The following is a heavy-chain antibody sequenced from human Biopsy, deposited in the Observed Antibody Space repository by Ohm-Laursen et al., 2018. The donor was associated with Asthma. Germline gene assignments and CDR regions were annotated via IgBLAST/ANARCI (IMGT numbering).Heavy chain of an antibody. CDR1: GFTFSTYG. CDR3: AKDVFPGWELRRGPDY. J-gene: IGHJ4*02. V-gene: IGHV3-30*18. D-gene: IGHD1-26*01. CDR2: ISFDGSNK. Sequence: SLRLSCAASGFTFSTYGMHWVRQAPGKGLDWVAVISFDGSNKNYTDSVKGRFTISRDNSRNTLHLQMNSLRAEDTAVYYCAKDVFPGWELRRGPDYWGQGTLGTVSS.